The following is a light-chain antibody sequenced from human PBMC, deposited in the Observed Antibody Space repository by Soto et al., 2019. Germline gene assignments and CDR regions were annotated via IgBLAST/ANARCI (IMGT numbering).Light chain of an antibody. CDR2: AAS. J-gene: IGKJ1*01. CDR3: QQYGSSGT. CDR1: QSVSSSY. Sequence: EIVLTQSPGTLSLSPGERATLSCRASQSVSSSYLAWYQQKPGQAPRLLIYAASTRATGIPDRFSDSGSGTDFTLTISRLEPEDFAVYYCQQYGSSGTFSQGTKVDIK. V-gene: IGKV3-20*01.